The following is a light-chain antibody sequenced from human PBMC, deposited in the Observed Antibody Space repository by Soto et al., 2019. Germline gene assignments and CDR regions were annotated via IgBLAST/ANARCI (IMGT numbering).Light chain of an antibody. V-gene: IGKV1-5*03. CDR1: QTIDSW. CDR2: KAS. CDR3: QQYHIYSGT. J-gene: IGKJ1*01. Sequence: IRMTHSPCSCAASVVDRVTITFRASQTIDSWLAWYQQRQGKPPNLLIYKASTLASGVPSRFSGSGSGTEFTLTIKSLQPDDFATYYCQQYHIYSGTFGKGTKVDIK.